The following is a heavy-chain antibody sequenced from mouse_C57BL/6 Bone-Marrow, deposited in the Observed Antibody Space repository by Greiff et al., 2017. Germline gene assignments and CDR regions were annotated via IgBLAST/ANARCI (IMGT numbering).Heavy chain of an antibody. V-gene: IGHV14-4*01. CDR2: IDPENGDT. J-gene: IGHJ2*01. Sequence: VQLQQSGAELVRPGASVKLSCTASGFNIKDDYMHWVKQRPEQGLEWIGWIDPENGDTAYASKFQGKATITADTSSNTAYLQLSSLTSEDTAVYYSTTDYYELPRTVYWGQGTTLTVSS. D-gene: IGHD3-3*01. CDR3: TTDYYELPRTVY. CDR1: GFNIKDDY.